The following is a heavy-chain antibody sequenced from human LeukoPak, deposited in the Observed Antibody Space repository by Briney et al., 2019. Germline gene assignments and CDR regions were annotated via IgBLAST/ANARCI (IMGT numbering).Heavy chain of an antibody. CDR1: GFTFSSYE. D-gene: IGHD5-18*01. J-gene: IGHJ4*02. CDR2: ISSSGSTI. V-gene: IGHV3-48*03. CDR3: GRVDTAMVRPDY. Sequence: PGGSLRLSCAASGFTFSSYEMNWVRQAPGEGLEWVSYISSSGSTIYYADSVKGRFTISRDDAKNSLYLQMNSLRAEDTSVYYCGRVDTAMVRPDYWGQGTLVTVSS.